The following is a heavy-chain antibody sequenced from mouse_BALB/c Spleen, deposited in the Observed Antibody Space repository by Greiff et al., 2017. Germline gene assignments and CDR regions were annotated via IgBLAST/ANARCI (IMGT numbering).Heavy chain of an antibody. V-gene: IGHV5-4*02. CDR2: ISDGGSYT. CDR1: GFTFSDYY. D-gene: IGHD6-5*01. CDR3: ARAPGLYYYAMDY. Sequence: EVMLVESGGGLVKPGGSLKLSCAASGFTFSDYYMYWVRQTPEKRLEWVATISDGGSYTYYPDSVKGRFTISRDNAKNNLYLQMSSLKSDDTAMYYCARAPGLYYYAMDYWGQGTSVTVSS. J-gene: IGHJ4*01.